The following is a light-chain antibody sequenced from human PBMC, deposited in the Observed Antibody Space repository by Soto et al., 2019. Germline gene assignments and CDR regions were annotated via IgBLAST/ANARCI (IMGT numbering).Light chain of an antibody. J-gene: IGLJ1*01. CDR3: SSYTSSSTL. CDR1: SSDVGGYNY. Sequence: QSALTQPASVSGSPGQSITIPCTGTSSDVGGYNYISWYQQHPGKAPKLMIYAATDRPSGVSSRFSGSKSGNTASLTISGLQAEDEADYYCSSYTSSSTLFGTGTKVTVL. V-gene: IGLV2-14*01. CDR2: AAT.